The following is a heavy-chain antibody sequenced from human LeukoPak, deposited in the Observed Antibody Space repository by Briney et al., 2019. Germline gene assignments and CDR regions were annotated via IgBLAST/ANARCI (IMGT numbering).Heavy chain of an antibody. CDR1: GGSFNSYY. CDR2: IYYSGST. J-gene: IGHJ4*02. Sequence: ASETLSLTCTVSGGSFNSYYWSWIRQPPGKGLEWIGYIYYSGSTYYNPSLKSRVTISVDTSKNQFSLKLSSVTAADTAVYYCATRYPTTYYYDSSGYYYLSNWGQGTLVTVSS. V-gene: IGHV4-59*06. D-gene: IGHD3-22*01. CDR3: ATRYPTTYYYDSSGYYYLSN.